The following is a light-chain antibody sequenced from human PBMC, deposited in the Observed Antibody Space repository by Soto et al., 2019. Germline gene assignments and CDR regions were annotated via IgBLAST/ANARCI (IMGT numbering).Light chain of an antibody. V-gene: IGKV3-20*01. Sequence: ETVLTQSPGTLSLSPGERATLSCRANQSVTSNNLAWYQQKPDQAPRLLIYGASSRATGIPDRFSGSGSGTDFTLSVSRLEPEVFAVYSCQQYGSSPYTFGQGTKLEI. CDR1: QSVTSNN. J-gene: IGKJ2*01. CDR3: QQYGSSPYT. CDR2: GAS.